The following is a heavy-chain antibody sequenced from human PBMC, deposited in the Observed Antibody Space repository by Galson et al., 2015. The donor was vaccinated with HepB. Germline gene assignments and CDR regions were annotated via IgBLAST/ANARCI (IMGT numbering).Heavy chain of an antibody. CDR1: GFTFSGSA. CDR3: TRQGGFGEIFDY. Sequence: SLRLSCAASGFTFSGSAMHWVRQASGKGLEWVGRIRSKANSYATAYAASVKGRFTISRDDSKNTAYLQMNSLNTEDTAVYYCTRQGGFGEIFDYWGQGTLVTVSS. CDR2: IRSKANSYAT. J-gene: IGHJ4*02. D-gene: IGHD3-10*01. V-gene: IGHV3-73*01.